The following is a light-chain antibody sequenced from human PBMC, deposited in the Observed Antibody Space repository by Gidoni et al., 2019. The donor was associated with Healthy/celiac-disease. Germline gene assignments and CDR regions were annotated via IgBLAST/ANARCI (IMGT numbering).Light chain of an antibody. Sequence: ELVLTQSPGTLSLSPGDRATLPCRASQSVYSNYLAWYQQRPGQSPRLLIYGASNRATGIPERFSGSGSGTDFTLSISRLEPEDFGVYYCQQYGGSPAAYTFGQGTKLEIK. CDR1: QSVYSNY. V-gene: IGKV3-20*01. J-gene: IGKJ2*01. CDR2: GAS. CDR3: QQYGGSPAAYT.